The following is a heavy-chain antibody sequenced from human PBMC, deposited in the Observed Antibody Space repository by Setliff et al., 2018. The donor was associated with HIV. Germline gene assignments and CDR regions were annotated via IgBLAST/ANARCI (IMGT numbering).Heavy chain of an antibody. V-gene: IGHV4-34*01. Sequence: SETLSLTCAVYGGSFSGYYWSWIRQPPGKGLEWIGEINHSGSTNYNPSLKSRVTISIDTSKNQFSLKVSSVTAADTALYYCARGLPGTYRYSYYYYYMDVWDKGTTVTAP. D-gene: IGHD3-16*02. J-gene: IGHJ6*03. CDR1: GGSFSGYY. CDR3: ARGLPGTYRYSYYYYYMDV. CDR2: INHSGST.